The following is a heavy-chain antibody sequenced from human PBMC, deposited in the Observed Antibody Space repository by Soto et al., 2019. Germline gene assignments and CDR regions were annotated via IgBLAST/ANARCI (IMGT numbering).Heavy chain of an antibody. CDR3: ARHVFCVGACLGKQSYYYGMDV. CDR2: IYPGDSDT. J-gene: IGHJ6*02. Sequence: ESLKISCKGSGYSFTSYWIGWVRQMPGKGLEWMGIIYPGDSDTRYSPSFQGQVTISADKSISTAYLQWSSLKASDTAMYYCARHVFCVGACLGKQSYYYGMDVWGQGTTVTVSS. D-gene: IGHD2-21*02. CDR1: GYSFTSYW. V-gene: IGHV5-51*01.